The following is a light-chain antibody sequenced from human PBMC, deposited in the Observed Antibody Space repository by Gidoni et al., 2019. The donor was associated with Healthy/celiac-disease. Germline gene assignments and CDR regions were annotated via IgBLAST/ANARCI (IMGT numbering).Light chain of an antibody. Sequence: EIVMTQSPATLSVSPGERATLSCRASQSVSSNLAWYQQKPGQAPRLLIYGASTRATGIPARFSGSGSGTEFTLTISSLQSEDIAVYYCQQYNNWPLLTFXGXTKVEIK. J-gene: IGKJ4*01. CDR1: QSVSSN. CDR3: QQYNNWPLLT. V-gene: IGKV3-15*01. CDR2: GAS.